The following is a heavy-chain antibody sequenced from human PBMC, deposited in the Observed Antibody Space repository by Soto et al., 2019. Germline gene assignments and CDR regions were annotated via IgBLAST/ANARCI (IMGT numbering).Heavy chain of an antibody. D-gene: IGHD3-10*01. CDR1: GGSISSSSYY. CDR2: IYYSGST. J-gene: IGHJ6*02. Sequence: PSETLSLTCTVSGGSISSSSYYWGWIRQPPGKGLEWIGSIYYSGSTYYNPSLKSRVTISVDTSKNQFSLKLSSVTAADTAVYYCASDPWFGALYYYYGMDVWGQGTTVTVSS. CDR3: ASDPWFGALYYYYGMDV. V-gene: IGHV4-39*01.